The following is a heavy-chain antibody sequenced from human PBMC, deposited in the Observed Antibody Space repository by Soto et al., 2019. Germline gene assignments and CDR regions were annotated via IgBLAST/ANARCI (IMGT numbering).Heavy chain of an antibody. V-gene: IGHV3-23*01. CDR3: AKGDEYYFDY. J-gene: IGHJ4*02. CDR2: ISGSGGST. CDR1: GFNFITYS. Sequence: GGSLRLSCAASGFNFITYSLSWVRQAPGKGLEWVASISGSGGSTYYADSVKGRFTISRDNSKNTLYLQMNSLRAEDTAVYYCAKGDEYYFDYWGQGTLVTSPQ. D-gene: IGHD2-21*02.